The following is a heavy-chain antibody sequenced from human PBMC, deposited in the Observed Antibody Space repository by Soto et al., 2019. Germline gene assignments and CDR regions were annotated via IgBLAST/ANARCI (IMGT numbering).Heavy chain of an antibody. CDR2: INHSGST. Sequence: SETLSLTCAVYGGSFSGYYWSWIRQPPGKGLEWIGEINHSGSTNYNPSLKSRVTISVDTSKNQFSLKLSSVTAADTAVYYCARGVTAMVTGGYYFDYWGQGTKVTVYS. CDR1: GGSFSGYY. D-gene: IGHD5-18*01. CDR3: ARGVTAMVTGGYYFDY. V-gene: IGHV4-34*01. J-gene: IGHJ4*02.